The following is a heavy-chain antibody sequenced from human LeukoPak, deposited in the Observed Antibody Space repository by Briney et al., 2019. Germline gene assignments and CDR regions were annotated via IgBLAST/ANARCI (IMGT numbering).Heavy chain of an antibody. J-gene: IGHJ4*02. Sequence: SETLSLTCTVSGGSISSGGYYWSWIRQHPGKGLEWIGYIYYSGSTYYNPSLKSRVTISVDTSKNQFSLKLSSVTAADTAVYYCARLNAHSSSWLLDYWGQGTLVTVSS. V-gene: IGHV4-31*03. CDR2: IYYSGST. D-gene: IGHD6-13*01. CDR1: GGSISSGGYY. CDR3: ARLNAHSSSWLLDY.